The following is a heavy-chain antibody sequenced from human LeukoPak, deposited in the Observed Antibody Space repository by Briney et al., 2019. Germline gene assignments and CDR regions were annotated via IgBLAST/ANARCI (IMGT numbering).Heavy chain of an antibody. CDR3: AKDLGRFFDY. J-gene: IGHJ4*02. Sequence: GGSLRLSCAASGFTFSGYGMHWVRQAPGKGLEWVAIISYDGSDKYYADSVKDRFTISRDNSKNTLYLQMNSLRTEDTALYYCAKDLGRFFDYWGQGALVTVSS. CDR2: ISYDGSDK. CDR1: GFTFSGYG. V-gene: IGHV3-30-3*01.